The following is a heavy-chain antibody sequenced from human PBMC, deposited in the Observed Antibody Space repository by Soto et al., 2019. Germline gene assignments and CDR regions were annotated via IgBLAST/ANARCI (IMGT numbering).Heavy chain of an antibody. CDR1: GFTFSSYS. D-gene: IGHD1-1*01. Sequence: GGSLRLSCAASGFTFSSYSMNWVRQAPGKGLEWVSSISSSSSYIYYADSVKGRFTISRDNAKNSLYLQMNSLRAEDTAVYYCARDLDWNDSRPLYYYYYYMDVWGKGTTVTVSS. CDR2: ISSSSSYI. V-gene: IGHV3-21*01. J-gene: IGHJ6*03. CDR3: ARDLDWNDSRPLYYYYYYMDV.